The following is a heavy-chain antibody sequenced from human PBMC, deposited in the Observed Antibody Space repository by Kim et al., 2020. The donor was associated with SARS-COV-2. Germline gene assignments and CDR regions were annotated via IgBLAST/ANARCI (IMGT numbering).Heavy chain of an antibody. J-gene: IGHJ4*02. CDR2: GTI. Sequence: GTINYAASVKGRFTISRDDSKSIAYLQMNGLKTEDTALYYCTRALSYFHYWGQGTLVTVSS. CDR3: TRALSYFHY. V-gene: IGHV3-49*02.